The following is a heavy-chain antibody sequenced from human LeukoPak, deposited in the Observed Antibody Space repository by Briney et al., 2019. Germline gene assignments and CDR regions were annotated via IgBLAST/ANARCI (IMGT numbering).Heavy chain of an antibody. CDR1: GFTFGNYA. V-gene: IGHV3-23*03. J-gene: IGHJ4*02. D-gene: IGHD4/OR15-4a*01. Sequence: PGGSLRLSCVGSGFTFGNYAMNWVRQAPGKRLEWVSVIYADFDNTDYADSVKGRFTISRDNSKNTLYLHMNSLRVDDSATYYCARALNRHIGAFEYWGQGALVTVSS. CDR3: ARALNRHIGAFEY. CDR2: IYADFDNT.